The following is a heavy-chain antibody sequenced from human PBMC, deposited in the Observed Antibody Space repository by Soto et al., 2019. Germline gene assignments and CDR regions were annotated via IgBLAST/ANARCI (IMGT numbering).Heavy chain of an antibody. J-gene: IGHJ5*02. V-gene: IGHV4-4*02. Sequence: QVQLQESGPGLVKPSATLSLTCAVSGVSISSNNWWSWVRQPPGEGLEWIGEIYHSGSTNYNPSLKSRVTISVDKSKNQFSLKLSSITAADTAGYYFATLKTSPSFGPYNWFDPWGQGTLVTVSS. D-gene: IGHD3-3*01. CDR1: GVSISSNNW. CDR2: IYHSGST. CDR3: ATLKTSPSFGPYNWFDP.